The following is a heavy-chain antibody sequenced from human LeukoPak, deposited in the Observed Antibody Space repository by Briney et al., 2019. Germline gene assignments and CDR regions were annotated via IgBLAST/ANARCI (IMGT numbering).Heavy chain of an antibody. J-gene: IGHJ3*02. Sequence: PSETLSLSCAVSGGSFTTYYWTWIRQPPGKGLEWIGYIYYSGSTNYNPSLKSRITISVDTSKNQFSLKLSSVTAADTAMYYCARPLYGGNPYDAFDIWGQGTMVTVSS. CDR1: GGSFTTYY. V-gene: IGHV4-59*08. CDR2: IYYSGST. CDR3: ARPLYGGNPYDAFDI. D-gene: IGHD4-23*01.